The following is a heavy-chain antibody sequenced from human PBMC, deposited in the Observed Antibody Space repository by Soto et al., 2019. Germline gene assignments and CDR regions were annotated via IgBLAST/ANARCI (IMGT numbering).Heavy chain of an antibody. Sequence: PGGSLRLSRTTSGFTFGDHDMSWLRQAPGKGLEWLGFIRGKAYGGTTEYAASVKGRFAMSRDDSQGIAYLQMNSLKTEDTAVYYCARVGCTSTSCYYLFDFWGQGSLVTVSS. CDR2: IRGKAYGGTT. CDR1: GFTFGDHD. CDR3: ARVGCTSTSCYYLFDF. V-gene: IGHV3-49*03. J-gene: IGHJ4*02. D-gene: IGHD2-2*01.